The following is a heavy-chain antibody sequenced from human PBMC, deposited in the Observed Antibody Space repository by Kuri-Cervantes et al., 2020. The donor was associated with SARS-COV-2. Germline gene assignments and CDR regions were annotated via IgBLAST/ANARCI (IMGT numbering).Heavy chain of an antibody. V-gene: IGHV4-38-2*02. CDR2: MYHTGST. CDR3: ARDPNANHNNWFDP. Sequence: SETLSLTCAVSGYSIGSGYRWGWIRQPPGKGLEWVGSMYHTGSTYYNPSLKSRATTSLDKSKNQLSLKLTSVTAADTAVYYCARDPNANHNNWFDPWGQGTLVTVSS. CDR1: GYSIGSGYR. J-gene: IGHJ5*02. D-gene: IGHD4/OR15-4a*01.